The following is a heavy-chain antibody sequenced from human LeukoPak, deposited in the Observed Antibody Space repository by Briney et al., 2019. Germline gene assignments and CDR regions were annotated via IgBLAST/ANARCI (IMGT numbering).Heavy chain of an antibody. V-gene: IGHV1-18*01. CDR1: GYTFTSYG. CDR3: ARNFPYYCDSSGQHAFDI. CDR2: ISAYNGNT. J-gene: IGHJ3*02. D-gene: IGHD3-22*01. Sequence: ASVKVSCKASGYTFTSYGISWVRQAPGQGLEWMGWISAYNGNTNYAQKLQGRVTMTTDTSTSTAYMELRSLRSDDTAVYYCARNFPYYCDSSGQHAFDIWGQGTMVTVSS.